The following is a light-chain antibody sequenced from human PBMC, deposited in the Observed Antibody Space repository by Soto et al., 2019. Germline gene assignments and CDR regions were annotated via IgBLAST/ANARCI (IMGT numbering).Light chain of an antibody. CDR1: QDVSRY. CDR2: PAS. V-gene: IGKV1-9*01. CDR3: QQLSSYLFA. Sequence: DIQLTQSPSFLSASVGDRVTITCRASQDVSRYLAWYQQKPGKAPNLLIYPASTLRSGVPSRFSGSGSETEFTLAISSLQPEDFATYYCQQLSSYLFAFGPGTKVDIK. J-gene: IGKJ3*01.